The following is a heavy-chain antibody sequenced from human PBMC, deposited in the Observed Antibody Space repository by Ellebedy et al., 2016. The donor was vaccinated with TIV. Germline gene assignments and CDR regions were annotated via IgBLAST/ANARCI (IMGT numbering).Heavy chain of an antibody. CDR1: GFTFSSYA. CDR3: VKGGSIAARFAWFDY. J-gene: IGHJ4*02. CDR2: ISSNGGST. D-gene: IGHD6-6*01. Sequence: GESLKISCSASGFTFSSYAMHWVRQAPGRGLEYVSAISSNGGSTYYADSVKGRFTISRDNSENTLYLHMSSLRAEDTAVYYCVKGGSIAARFAWFDYWGQGTLVTVSS. V-gene: IGHV3-64D*06.